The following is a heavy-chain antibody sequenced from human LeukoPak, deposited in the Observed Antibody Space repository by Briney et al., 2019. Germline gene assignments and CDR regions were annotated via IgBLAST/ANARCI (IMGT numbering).Heavy chain of an antibody. CDR3: ARQQYYYDNSGSWFYYYGMDV. V-gene: IGHV4-59*08. D-gene: IGHD3-22*01. Sequence: SETLSLTCTVSGGSISSYYWNWIRQPPGKGLEWIGYIYYSGTTNYNPSLKSRVTISVDRSKNQFSLKLSSVTAADTALYYCARQQYYYDNSGSWFYYYGMDVWGPGTTVTVSS. CDR2: IYYSGTT. CDR1: GGSISSYY. J-gene: IGHJ6*02.